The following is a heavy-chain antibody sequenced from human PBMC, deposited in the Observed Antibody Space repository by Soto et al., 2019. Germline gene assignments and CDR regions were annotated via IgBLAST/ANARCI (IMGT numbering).Heavy chain of an antibody. V-gene: IGHV3-15*01. Sequence: GGSLRLSCAASGFTFSSAWMSWVRQAPGKGLEWVGRIKSKTDGGTTDYAAPVKGRFTISRDDSKNTLYLQMNSLKTEDTAVYYCTTDLSSSRYGYYFDYWGQGTLVTVSS. CDR3: TTDLSSSRYGYYFDY. J-gene: IGHJ4*02. D-gene: IGHD6-13*01. CDR2: IKSKTDGGTT. CDR1: GFTFSSAW.